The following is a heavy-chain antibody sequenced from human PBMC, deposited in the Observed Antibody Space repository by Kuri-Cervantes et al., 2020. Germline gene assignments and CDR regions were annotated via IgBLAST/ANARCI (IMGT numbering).Heavy chain of an antibody. D-gene: IGHD3-3*01. Sequence: GGSLRLSCAASGFTFSSYSMNWVRQAPGKGLEWVAVISYDGSNKYYADSVKGRFTISRDNSKNTLYLQMNSLRAEDTAVYYCAKTPNYNSWSGYFDSWGRGTLVTVSS. CDR1: GFTFSSYS. CDR2: ISYDGSNK. J-gene: IGHJ5*01. CDR3: AKTPNYNSWSGYFDS. V-gene: IGHV3-30*18.